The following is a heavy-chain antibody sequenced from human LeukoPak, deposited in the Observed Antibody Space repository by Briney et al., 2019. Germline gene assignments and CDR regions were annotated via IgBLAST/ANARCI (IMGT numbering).Heavy chain of an antibody. CDR3: ARDTFEFEDAFDI. CDR1: GFTFSSYG. J-gene: IGHJ3*02. V-gene: IGHV3-21*01. CDR2: ISSSSSYI. Sequence: GGTLRLSCAASGFTFSSYGMSWVRQAPGKGLEWVSSISSSSSYIYYADSVKGRFTISRDNAKNSLYLQMNSLRAEDTAVYYCARDTFEFEDAFDIWGQGTMVTVSS. D-gene: IGHD3-10*01.